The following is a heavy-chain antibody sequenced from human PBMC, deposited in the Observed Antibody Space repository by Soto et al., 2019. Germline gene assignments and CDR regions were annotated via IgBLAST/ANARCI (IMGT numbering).Heavy chain of an antibody. Sequence: QLQLQESGPGLVKPSETLSLTCTVSGGSISSSSYYWGWIRQPPGKGLEWIGSIYYSGSTNYNPSRKSRVTISVDTSKDQFSLKMSSVTAADTAVYYCARHPATTVTTSSLFDYWGQGTLVTVSS. CDR1: GGSISSSSYY. CDR2: IYYSGST. D-gene: IGHD4-17*01. CDR3: ARHPATTVTTSSLFDY. J-gene: IGHJ4*02. V-gene: IGHV4-39*01.